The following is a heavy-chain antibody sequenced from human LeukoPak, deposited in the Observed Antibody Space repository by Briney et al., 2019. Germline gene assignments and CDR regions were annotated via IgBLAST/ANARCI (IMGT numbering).Heavy chain of an antibody. D-gene: IGHD2-21*01. J-gene: IGHJ4*02. CDR3: AKEEGVMEIAGSPSGY. V-gene: IGHV3-30*18. CDR2: ISYDGTNK. Sequence: GRSLRLSCAASGFSFSNDGIYWVRHGPREGLEWVAIISYDGTNKYYADSVKGRFTISRDNSKNTLYLQMNSLRAEDTAMYYCAKEEGVMEIAGSPSGYWGQGTLVTVSS. CDR1: GFSFSNDG.